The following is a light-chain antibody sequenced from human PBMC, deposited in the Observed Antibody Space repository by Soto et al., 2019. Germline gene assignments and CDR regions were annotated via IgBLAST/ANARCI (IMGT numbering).Light chain of an antibody. Sequence: QSVLTQPPSESGTPGRRVTISCSGSSSNIGSNTVNWYQQLPGTAPKLLIYSNNQRPSGVPDRFSGSKSGTSASLAISGLQSEDEADYYCAAWDDSLNGPVFGGGTKLTVL. V-gene: IGLV1-44*01. CDR3: AAWDDSLNGPV. CDR2: SNN. J-gene: IGLJ3*02. CDR1: SSNIGSNT.